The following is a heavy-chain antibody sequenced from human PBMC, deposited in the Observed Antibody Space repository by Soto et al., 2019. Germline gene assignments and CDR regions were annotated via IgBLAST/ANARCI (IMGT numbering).Heavy chain of an antibody. CDR1: GFTFSSYS. CDR2: ISSSSSYI. Sequence: GGSLRLSCAASGFTFSSYSMNWVRQAPGKGLEWVSSISSSSSYIYYADSVKGRFTISRDNAKNSLYLQMNSLIAEDTAVYYCARDPSSYGDFNWFDPWGQGTLVTVSS. V-gene: IGHV3-21*01. D-gene: IGHD4-17*01. CDR3: ARDPSSYGDFNWFDP. J-gene: IGHJ5*02.